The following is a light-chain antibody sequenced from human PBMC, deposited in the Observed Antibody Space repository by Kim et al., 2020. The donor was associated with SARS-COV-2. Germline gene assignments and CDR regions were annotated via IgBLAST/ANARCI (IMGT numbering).Light chain of an antibody. CDR3: QQYDKMPLT. J-gene: IGKJ4*01. Sequence: IVMTQSPVTLSVSPGERVSLSCRADQTVSYNLAWYQRKPGQAPRLLIYGTSTRASGIPPRFSGSGSGTEFSLTISSMQPEDFAVYYCQQYDKMPLTFGGVTKVDIK. CDR2: GTS. V-gene: IGKV3D-15*01. CDR1: QTVSYN.